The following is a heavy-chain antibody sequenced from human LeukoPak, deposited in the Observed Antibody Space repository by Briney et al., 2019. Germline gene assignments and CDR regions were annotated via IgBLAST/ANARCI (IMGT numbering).Heavy chain of an antibody. CDR2: IYYSGST. V-gene: IGHV4-39*01. D-gene: IGHD3-10*01. CDR3: ARHNPYYYGSGSPSSYFDY. CDR1: GGSISSSSYY. J-gene: IGHJ4*02. Sequence: KTSETLSLTCTVSGGSISSSSYYWGWIRQPPGKGLEWIGSIYYSGSTYYNPSLKSRVTISVDTSENQFSLKLSSVTAADTAVYYCARHNPYYYGSGSPSSYFDYWGQGILVTVSS.